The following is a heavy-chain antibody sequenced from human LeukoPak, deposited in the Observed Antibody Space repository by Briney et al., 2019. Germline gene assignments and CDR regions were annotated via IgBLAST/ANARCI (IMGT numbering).Heavy chain of an antibody. CDR1: GFTFSFYS. V-gene: IGHV3-21*05. CDR3: AKDKGGRPFGIYY. J-gene: IGHJ4*01. D-gene: IGHD1-26*01. Sequence: GGSLRLSCAGSGFTFSFYSLNWVRQAPGRGLEWVSFISGSGSDIFYADSVKGRFTISRDNAKNSVSLQMDSLRGDDTAVYYCAKDKGGRPFGIYYWGQGTL. CDR2: ISGSGSDI.